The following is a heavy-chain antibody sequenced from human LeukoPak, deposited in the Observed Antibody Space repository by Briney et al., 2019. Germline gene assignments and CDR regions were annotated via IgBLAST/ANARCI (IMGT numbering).Heavy chain of an antibody. V-gene: IGHV4-38-2*02. Sequence: SETLSLTCTVSGYSISSGYYWGWIRQPPGKGLEWIGSIYHSGSTYYNPSLKSRVTISVDTSKNQFSLRLSSVTAADTAVYYCARDYRLTQIQYWGQGTLVTVSS. J-gene: IGHJ1*01. CDR3: ARDYRLTQIQY. CDR1: GYSISSGYY. D-gene: IGHD1-26*01. CDR2: IYHSGST.